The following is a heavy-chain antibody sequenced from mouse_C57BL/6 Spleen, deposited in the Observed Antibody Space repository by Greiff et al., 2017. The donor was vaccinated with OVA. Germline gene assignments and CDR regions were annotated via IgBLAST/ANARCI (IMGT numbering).Heavy chain of an antibody. J-gene: IGHJ3*01. CDR1: GFTFSSYG. CDR3: ARHGNYDYDGTWFAY. V-gene: IGHV5-6*01. CDR2: ISSGGSYT. D-gene: IGHD2-4*01. Sequence: EVQRVESGGDLVKPGGSLKLSCAASGFTFSSYGMSWVRQTPDKRLEWVATISSGGSYTYYPDSVKGRFTISRDNAKNTLYLQMSSLKSEDTAMYYCARHGNYDYDGTWFAYWGQGTLVTVSA.